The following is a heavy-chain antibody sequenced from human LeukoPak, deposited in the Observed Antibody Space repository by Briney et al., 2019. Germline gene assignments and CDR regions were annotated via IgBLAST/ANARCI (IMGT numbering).Heavy chain of an antibody. Sequence: PGGSLRLSCAASGFTFSSYSMNWVCQAPGKGLEWVSSISSSSSYIYYADSVKGRFTISRDNAKNSLYLQMNSLRAEDTAVYYCARPVGVVVAATGDYWGQGTLVTVSS. V-gene: IGHV3-21*01. J-gene: IGHJ4*02. CDR2: ISSSSSYI. D-gene: IGHD2-15*01. CDR1: GFTFSSYS. CDR3: ARPVGVVVAATGDY.